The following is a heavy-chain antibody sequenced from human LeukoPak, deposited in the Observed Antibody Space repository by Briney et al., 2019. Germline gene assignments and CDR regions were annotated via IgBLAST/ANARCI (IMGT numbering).Heavy chain of an antibody. Sequence: GGSLRLSCAASGFTFSDAWMSWVRQAPGKGLEWVGRIKSKTDGGTTDYAAPVKGRFTISRDDSKNTLYLQMNSLKTEDTAVYYCTTWTTHYYGSGSYFGYWGQGTLVTVSS. V-gene: IGHV3-15*01. CDR2: IKSKTDGGTT. CDR1: GFTFSDAW. D-gene: IGHD3-10*01. J-gene: IGHJ4*02. CDR3: TTWTTHYYGSGSYFGY.